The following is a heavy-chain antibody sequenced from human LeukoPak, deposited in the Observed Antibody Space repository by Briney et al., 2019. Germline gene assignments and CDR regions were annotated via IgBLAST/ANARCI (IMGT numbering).Heavy chain of an antibody. J-gene: IGHJ3*02. CDR2: VKPKSGDS. CDR3: ARDIPRGGGYNYFADAFDI. Sequence: ASVKVSCKASGYTFTNYHMHWVRQAPGQGLEWLGLVKPKSGDSDFVQKFRGRVTVTTDVSTTTIHMELSNLRSDDTAVYYCARDIPRGGGYNYFADAFDIWGQGTMVTVSS. CDR1: GYTFTNYH. V-gene: IGHV1-2*06. D-gene: IGHD5-24*01.